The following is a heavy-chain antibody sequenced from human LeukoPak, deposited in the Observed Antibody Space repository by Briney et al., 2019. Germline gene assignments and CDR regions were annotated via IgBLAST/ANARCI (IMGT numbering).Heavy chain of an antibody. CDR1: GFTFTSSA. D-gene: IGHD1-26*01. Sequence: ASVKASCKASGFTFTSSAIQWVRQARGQRLEWIGWIVVGSGNTNYAQKFQERVTITRDMSTSTAYMELSSLRSEDTAVYYCAADLYSGSYNDFDYWGQGTLVTVSS. CDR3: AADLYSGSYNDFDY. CDR2: IVVGSGNT. V-gene: IGHV1-58*02. J-gene: IGHJ4*02.